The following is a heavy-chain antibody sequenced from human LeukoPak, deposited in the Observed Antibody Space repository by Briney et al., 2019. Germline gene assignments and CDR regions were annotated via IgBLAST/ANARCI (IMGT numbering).Heavy chain of an antibody. CDR3: ARALVSNYGHDAFDF. D-gene: IGHD4-11*01. J-gene: IGHJ3*01. CDR2: INPNTGGT. CDR1: GYTFTGYY. V-gene: IGHV1-2*02. Sequence: ASVKVSCKPSGYTFTGYYIHWVRQAPGQGLEWLGWINPNTGGTNYAQTFQGRVVLTSDTSVETAYVDLSSLKSDDTAIYYCARALVSNYGHDAFDFWGQGTMVTVSS.